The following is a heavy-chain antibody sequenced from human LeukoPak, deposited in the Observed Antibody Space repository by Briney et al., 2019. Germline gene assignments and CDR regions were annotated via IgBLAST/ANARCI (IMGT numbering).Heavy chain of an antibody. D-gene: IGHD6-13*01. Sequence: SETLSLTCTVSGGSLSSGSYYWSWIRQPAGKGLEWIGRIYTSGSTNYNPPLKSRVTISVDTSKNQFSLKLSSVTAADTAVYYCARRAAVSRYNWFDPWGQGTLVTVSS. CDR1: GGSLSSGSYY. V-gene: IGHV4-61*02. J-gene: IGHJ5*02. CDR3: ARRAAVSRYNWFDP. CDR2: IYTSGST.